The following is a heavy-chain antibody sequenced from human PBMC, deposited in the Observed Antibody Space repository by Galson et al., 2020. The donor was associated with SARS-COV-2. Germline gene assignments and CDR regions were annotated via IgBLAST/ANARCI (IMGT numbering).Heavy chain of an antibody. V-gene: IGHV1-2*02. CDR2: INPKSGDT. CDR1: GYTFTDYY. J-gene: IGHJ6*02. D-gene: IGHD3-9*01. Sequence: ASVKVSCKASGYTFTDYYIHWVRQAPGQGLEWMGWINPKSGDTNYAQKFEGRVTMTRDTSITTAYMELSRLRADDTAVYYCARLRYYDVLTGYIVDVWGQGTMVTVS. CDR3: ARLRYYDVLTGYIVDV.